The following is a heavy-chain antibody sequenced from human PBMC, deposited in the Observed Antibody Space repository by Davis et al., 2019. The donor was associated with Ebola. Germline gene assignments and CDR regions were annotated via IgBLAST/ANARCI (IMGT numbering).Heavy chain of an antibody. D-gene: IGHD2-21*02. V-gene: IGHV1-69*13. J-gene: IGHJ4*02. CDR3: TRGYSPKCRTGDCVNDF. CDR2: IIPIFGTA. CDR1: GGTFSSYA. Sequence: AASVKVSCKASGGTFSSYAISWVRQAPGQGLEWMGGIIPIFGTANYAQKFQGRVTITADESTSTAYMDLSSLTTDDTAVYYCTRGYSPKCRTGDCVNDFWGQGTLVTVSS.